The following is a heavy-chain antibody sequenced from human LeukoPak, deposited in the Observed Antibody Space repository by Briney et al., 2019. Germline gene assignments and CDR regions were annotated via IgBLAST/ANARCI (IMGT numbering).Heavy chain of an antibody. CDR3: AKESGAQWLVSEVGALDI. V-gene: IGHV3-23*01. J-gene: IGHJ3*02. D-gene: IGHD6-19*01. CDR2: ISGSGGST. Sequence: PGGSLRLSCAASGFTFSSYAMSWVRQAPGKGLEWVSAISGSGGSTYYADSVKGRFTISRDNSKNTLYLQMNSLRAEDTAVYYCAKESGAQWLVSEVGALDIWGQGTMVTVSS. CDR1: GFTFSSYA.